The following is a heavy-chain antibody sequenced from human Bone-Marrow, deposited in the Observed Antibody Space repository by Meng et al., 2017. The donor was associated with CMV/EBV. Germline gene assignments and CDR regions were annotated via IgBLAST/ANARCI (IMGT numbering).Heavy chain of an antibody. J-gene: IGHJ6*02. Sequence: SETLSLTCAVYGGSFSGYYWSWIRQPPGKGPEWIGEINHSGSTNYNPSLKSRVTISVDTSKNQFSLKLSSVTAADTAVYYCARGPITNLYGMDVWGQGTTVTVSS. CDR3: ARGPITNLYGMDV. D-gene: IGHD3-3*01. CDR1: GGSFSGYY. V-gene: IGHV4-34*01. CDR2: INHSGST.